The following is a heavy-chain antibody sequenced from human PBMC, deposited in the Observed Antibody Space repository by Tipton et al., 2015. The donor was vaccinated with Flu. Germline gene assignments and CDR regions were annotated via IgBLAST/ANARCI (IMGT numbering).Heavy chain of an antibody. Sequence: QLVQSGPEVKPSETLSLSCTVSGASISSFYWHWIRQPPGKGLEWIGFMSNTGNTHYGPSLKGRVNFSRDTSKNEFFLTLTSVTAADTAVYYCSRWTSGRVLDPIDVWGQGTVVTVSS. V-gene: IGHV4-59*01. CDR2: MSNTGNT. J-gene: IGHJ3*01. CDR1: GASISSFY. CDR3: SRWTSGRVLDPIDV. D-gene: IGHD2-15*01.